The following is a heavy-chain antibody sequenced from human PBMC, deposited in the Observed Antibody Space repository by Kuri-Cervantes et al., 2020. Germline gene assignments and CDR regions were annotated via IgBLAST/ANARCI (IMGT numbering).Heavy chain of an antibody. J-gene: IGHJ4*02. D-gene: IGHD6-6*01. V-gene: IGHV4-4*02. CDR3: ARLDSSSSGDY. CDR2: IYHSGST. CDR1: GGSISSSNW. Sequence: SCAVSGGSISSSNWWSWVRQPPGKGLEWIGEIYHSGSTNYNPSLKSRVTISVDTSKNQFTLKLSSVTAGDTAQYYCARLDSSSSGDYWGQGTLVTVSS.